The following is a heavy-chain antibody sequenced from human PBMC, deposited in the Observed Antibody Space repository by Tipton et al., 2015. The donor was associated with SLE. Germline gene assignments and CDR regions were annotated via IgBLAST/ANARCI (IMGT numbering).Heavy chain of an antibody. CDR2: ITSSGTSS. Sequence: SLRLSCAASGFSFSNYALAWVRQAPDTGLQWVSAITSSGTSSDYADSVKGRFTISRDNAMTTLYLQMNGLRAEDTAIYYCAGGTGYFDSWGQGTPVTVSS. CDR1: GFSFSNYA. CDR3: AGGTGYFDS. J-gene: IGHJ4*02. V-gene: IGHV3-23*01.